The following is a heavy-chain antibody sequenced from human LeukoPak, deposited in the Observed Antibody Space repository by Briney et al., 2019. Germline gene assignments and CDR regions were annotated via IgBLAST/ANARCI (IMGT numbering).Heavy chain of an antibody. CDR3: AKAGFLTYYDISYGMDV. Sequence: PGGSLRLSCAASGFTFSSYAMSWVRQAPGKGLEWVSAISGSGGSTYYADSVKGRFTISRDNSKNTLYLQMNSLRAEDTAVYYCAKAGFLTYYDISYGMDVWGQGTTVTVSS. J-gene: IGHJ6*02. D-gene: IGHD3-9*01. CDR1: GFTFSSYA. V-gene: IGHV3-23*01. CDR2: ISGSGGST.